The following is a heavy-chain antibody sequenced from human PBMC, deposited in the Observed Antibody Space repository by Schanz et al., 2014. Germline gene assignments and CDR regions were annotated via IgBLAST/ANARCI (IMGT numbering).Heavy chain of an antibody. CDR2: ITPDGSDK. J-gene: IGHJ3*02. CDR3: ARDRSAVEITPVDI. V-gene: IGHV3-7*01. Sequence: DVQLVESGGGLVQPGGSLRLSCAASGFTFTGHWMSWVRQAPGKGLEWVAIITPDGSDKWYVDSVKGRFTISRDNAKDSLHLQMNSLRAEDTAVYYCARDRSAVEITPVDIWGQGTMVTVSS. D-gene: IGHD2-21*01. CDR1: GFTFTGHW.